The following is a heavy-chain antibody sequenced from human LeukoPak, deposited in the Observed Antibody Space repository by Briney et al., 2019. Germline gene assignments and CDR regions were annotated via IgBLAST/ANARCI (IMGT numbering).Heavy chain of an antibody. D-gene: IGHD6-13*01. V-gene: IGHV1-2*02. CDR2: INPNSGGT. J-gene: IGHJ4*02. Sequence: ASVKVSCKASGYTFTGYYMHWVRQAPGQGLEWMGWINPNSGGTNYAQKFQERVTITRDMSTSTAYMELSSLRSEDTAVYYCAAVYPAAAGNDYWGQGTLVTVSS. CDR1: GYTFTGYY. CDR3: AAVYPAAAGNDY.